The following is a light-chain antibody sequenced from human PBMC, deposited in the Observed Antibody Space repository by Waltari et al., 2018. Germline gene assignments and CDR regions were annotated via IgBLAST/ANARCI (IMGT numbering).Light chain of an antibody. Sequence: QSALTQPASVSGSPGQSITISCTGTSSDVGFYDFVSWFQQHPGKAPKVIIYKVNKRPSGVSNRFSGSKSANTASLTISGLQAEDEADYYCSSYTRRSYWVFGGGTQLTVL. CDR1: SSDVGFYDF. V-gene: IGLV2-14*01. CDR2: KVN. J-gene: IGLJ3*02. CDR3: SSYTRRSYWV.